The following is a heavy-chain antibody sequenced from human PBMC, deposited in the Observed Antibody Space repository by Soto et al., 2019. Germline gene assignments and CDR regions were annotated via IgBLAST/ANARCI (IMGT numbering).Heavy chain of an antibody. CDR2: IYYSGST. CDR3: AGDIVVVPAAYYYYGMDV. Sequence: PSETLSLTCTVSGGSISSSSYYWGWIRQPPGKGLEWIGSIYYSGSTYYNPSLKSRVTISVDTSKNQFSLKLSSVTAADTAVYYCAGDIVVVPAAYYYYGMDVWGQGTTVTVSS. V-gene: IGHV4-39*01. D-gene: IGHD2-2*01. J-gene: IGHJ6*02. CDR1: GGSISSSSYY.